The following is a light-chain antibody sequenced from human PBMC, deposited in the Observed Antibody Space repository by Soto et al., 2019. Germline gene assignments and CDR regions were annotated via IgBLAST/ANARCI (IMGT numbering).Light chain of an antibody. CDR2: DVS. CDR1: SSDVGGYNY. J-gene: IGLJ2*01. V-gene: IGLV2-14*01. Sequence: QSALTQPASVSGSPGQSITISCTGSSSDVGGYNYVSWYQQHPGKAPKLMIYDVSNRPSGISNRFSGSKSGNTASLTLSGRQAEDEDDDYYSSYSSSSTLVFGGGTKLTVL. CDR3: SSYSSSSTLV.